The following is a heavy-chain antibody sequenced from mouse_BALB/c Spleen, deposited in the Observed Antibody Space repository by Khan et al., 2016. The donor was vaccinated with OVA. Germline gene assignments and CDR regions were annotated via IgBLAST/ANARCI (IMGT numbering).Heavy chain of an antibody. V-gene: IGHV1S56*01. Sequence: VQLQESGPELVKPGASVRISCKASGYTFTTYYLHWVKQRPGKGLEWIGWIYPGSFNINYNEKFKGKATLTEDKSTNTAYMQLSSLTSEDSAVFFCASDGYFLGDALAYWGQGTSVTVSS. CDR3: ASDGYFLGDALAY. CDR2: IYPGSFNI. D-gene: IGHD2-3*01. J-gene: IGHJ4*01. CDR1: GYTFTTYY.